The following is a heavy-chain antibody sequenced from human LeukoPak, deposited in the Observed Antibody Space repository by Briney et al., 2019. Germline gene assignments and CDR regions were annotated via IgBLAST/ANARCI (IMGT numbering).Heavy chain of an antibody. CDR2: INPSGGST. CDR1: GYTFTSYY. V-gene: IGHV1-46*01. D-gene: IGHD1-1*01. J-gene: IGHJ3*02. CDR3: ARAINYAVDFFLARGRNDKSAFDI. Sequence: ASVKVSCKASGYTFTSYYMHWVRQAPGQGLEWMGIINPSGGSTSYAQKFQGRVTMTRDTSTSTVYMELSSLRSEDTAVYYCARAINYAVDFFLARGRNDKSAFDIWGQGTMVTVSS.